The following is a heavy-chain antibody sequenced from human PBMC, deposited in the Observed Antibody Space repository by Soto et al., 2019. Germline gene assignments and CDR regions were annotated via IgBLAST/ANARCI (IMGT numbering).Heavy chain of an antibody. CDR2: ISAYNGNT. J-gene: IGHJ5*02. V-gene: IGHV1-18*01. CDR3: ARDIDPALITAAGSFFDP. D-gene: IGHD6-13*01. CDR1: GYTFTSYG. Sequence: QVQLVQSGAEVKKPGASVKVSCKASGYTFTSYGISWVRQAPGQWLEWMGWISAYNGNTNYAQKLQGRVTMTTDTSTSTAYMELRSLRSDDTAVYYCARDIDPALITAAGSFFDPWGQGTLVTVSS.